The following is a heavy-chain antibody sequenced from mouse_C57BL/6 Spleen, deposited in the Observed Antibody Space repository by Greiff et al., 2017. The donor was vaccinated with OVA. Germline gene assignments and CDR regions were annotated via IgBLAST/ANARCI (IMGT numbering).Heavy chain of an antibody. Sequence: EVQLQESGPGLVKPSQSLSLTCSVTGYSITSGYYWNWIRQFPGNKLEWMGYISYDGSNNYNPSLKNRISITRDTSKNQFFLKLNSVTTEDTATYYCASWAYDYDGWYFDVWGTGTTVTVSS. CDR1: GYSITSGYY. V-gene: IGHV3-6*01. CDR3: ASWAYDYDGWYFDV. D-gene: IGHD2-4*01. CDR2: ISYDGSN. J-gene: IGHJ1*03.